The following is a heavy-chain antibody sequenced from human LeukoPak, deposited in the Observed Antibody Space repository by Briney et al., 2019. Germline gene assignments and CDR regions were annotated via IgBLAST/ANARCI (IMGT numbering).Heavy chain of an antibody. CDR1: GGSFSGYY. J-gene: IGHJ4*02. V-gene: IGHV4-34*01. CDR3: AILAVAGDGDY. CDR2: INHSGST. D-gene: IGHD6-19*01. Sequence: SETLSLTCVVYGGSFSGYYWSWIRQPPGKGLEWIGEINHSGSTNYNPSLKSRVTISVDTSKNQFSLKLSSVTAADTAVYYCAILAVAGDGDYWGQGTLVTVSS.